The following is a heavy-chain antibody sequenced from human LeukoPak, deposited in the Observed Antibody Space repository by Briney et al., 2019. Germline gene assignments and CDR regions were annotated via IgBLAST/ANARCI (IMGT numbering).Heavy chain of an antibody. V-gene: IGHV3-30*04. J-gene: IGHJ4*02. Sequence: PGGSLRLSCAASGFTFSSYAMHWVRQAPGKGLEWVAVISYDGSSKYYADSVKGRFTISRDNSKNTLYLQMNSLRAGDTAVYYCARDRARMDYWGQGTLVTVSS. CDR3: ARDRARMDY. CDR2: ISYDGSSK. CDR1: GFTFSSYA.